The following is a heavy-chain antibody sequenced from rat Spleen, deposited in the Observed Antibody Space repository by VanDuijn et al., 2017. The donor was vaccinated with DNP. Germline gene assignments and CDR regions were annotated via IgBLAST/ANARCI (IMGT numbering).Heavy chain of an antibody. Sequence: EVQFQESGPGLVKSSQSLSLTCSVTGYSITSNYWAWIRKFPGNKMEWMGYISYSGSTSYNPSLKSRISITRDTSKNQFFLQLNSVTTEDTATYYCARGLNYGGYNYYWYFDFWGPGTMVTVSS. CDR3: ARGLNYGGYNYYWYFDF. V-gene: IGHV3-1*01. CDR1: GYSITSNY. D-gene: IGHD1-11*01. CDR2: ISYSGST. J-gene: IGHJ1*01.